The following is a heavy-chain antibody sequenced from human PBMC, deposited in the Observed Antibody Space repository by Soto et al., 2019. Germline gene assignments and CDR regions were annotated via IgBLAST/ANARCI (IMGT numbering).Heavy chain of an antibody. CDR2: ISYDGSNK. Sequence: GGSLRLSCAASRFTFSSYAMHWVRQAPGKGLEWVAVISYDGSNKYYADSVKGRFTISRDNSKNTLYLQMNSLRAEDTAVYYCARDSPYSSGWEAYDFWGQGTLVTVSS. CDR1: RFTFSSYA. V-gene: IGHV3-30-3*01. CDR3: ARDSPYSSGWEAYDF. D-gene: IGHD6-19*01. J-gene: IGHJ4*02.